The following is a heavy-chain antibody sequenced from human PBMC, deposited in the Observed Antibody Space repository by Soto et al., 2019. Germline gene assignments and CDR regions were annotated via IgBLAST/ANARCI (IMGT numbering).Heavy chain of an antibody. CDR3: ARELYSSVRFDP. J-gene: IGHJ5*02. Sequence: ASVKVSCKASGYTFTSYYMHWVRQAPGQGLEWMGIINPSGGNTGYAQKFQGRVTMTRNTSISTAYMELSSLRSEDTAVYYCARELYSSVRFDPWGQGTLVTVSS. CDR2: INPSGGNT. V-gene: IGHV1-46*01. CDR1: GYTFTSYY. D-gene: IGHD6-25*01.